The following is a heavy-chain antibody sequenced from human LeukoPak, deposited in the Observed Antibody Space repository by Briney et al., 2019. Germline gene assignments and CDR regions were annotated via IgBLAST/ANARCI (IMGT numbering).Heavy chain of an antibody. Sequence: GGSLRLSCAASGFTFSRYAMHWVRQAPGTGLEWVAFIQYEGRNKYYADSVKGRFTISRDNSKNMLYLQMNSLRAVDTAVYYCARVRKDYYYYYMDVWGKGTTVTVSS. CDR1: GFTFSRYA. CDR3: ARVRKDYYYYYMDV. J-gene: IGHJ6*03. V-gene: IGHV3-30*02. CDR2: IQYEGRNK.